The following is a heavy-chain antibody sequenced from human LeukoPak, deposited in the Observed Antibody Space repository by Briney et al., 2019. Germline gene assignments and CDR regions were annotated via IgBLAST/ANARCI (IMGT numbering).Heavy chain of an antibody. CDR3: ARSRWGGFDY. V-gene: IGHV4-59*12. J-gene: IGHJ4*02. CDR2: IYHSGST. Sequence: SETLSLTCTVSGGSIRSSYWNWIRQPPGKGLEWIGYIYHSGSTNYNPSLKSRVTISIDTSKSQFPLKLSSVTAADTAVYYCARSRWGGFDYWGQGTLVTVSS. D-gene: IGHD1-26*01. CDR1: GGSIRSSY.